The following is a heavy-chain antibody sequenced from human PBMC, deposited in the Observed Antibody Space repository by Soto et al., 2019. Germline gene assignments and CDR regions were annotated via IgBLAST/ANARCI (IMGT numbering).Heavy chain of an antibody. Sequence: PGGSLRLSCAASGFTFSSYAMSWVRQAPGKGLEWVSAISGSGGSTYYADSVKGRFTISRDNSKNTLYLQMNSLRAEDTAVYYCAKDYCSGGSCYIIPFGYWGQGTLVTVSS. D-gene: IGHD2-15*01. V-gene: IGHV3-23*01. CDR2: ISGSGGST. CDR3: AKDYCSGGSCYIIPFGY. J-gene: IGHJ4*02. CDR1: GFTFSSYA.